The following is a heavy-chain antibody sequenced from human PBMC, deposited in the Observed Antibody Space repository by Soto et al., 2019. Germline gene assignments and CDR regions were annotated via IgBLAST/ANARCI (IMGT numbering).Heavy chain of an antibody. V-gene: IGHV1-69*13. D-gene: IGHD2-8*01. CDR2: IIPIFGTA. CDR3: ASFQPAIVLMESATHRYYYYSMDV. J-gene: IGHJ6*01. Sequence: SVKVSCKASGGTFSSYAISWVRQAPGQGLEWMGGIIPIFGTANYAQKFQGRVTITADESTSTAYMELSSLRSEDTAVYYCASFQPAIVLMESATHRYYYYSMDVW. CDR1: GGTFSSYA.